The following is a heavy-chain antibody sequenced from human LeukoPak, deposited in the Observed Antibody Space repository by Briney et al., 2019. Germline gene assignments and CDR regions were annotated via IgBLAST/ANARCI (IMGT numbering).Heavy chain of an antibody. Sequence: GGSLRLSCAASGFTFDDYAMHWVRQATGKGLDWVSGISWNSGSIGYADSVKGRFTISRDNAKNSLYLQMNSLRAEDTALYYCAKDIDYDFWSGYDYWGQGTLVTVSS. J-gene: IGHJ4*02. CDR1: GFTFDDYA. D-gene: IGHD3-3*01. CDR2: ISWNSGSI. V-gene: IGHV3-9*01. CDR3: AKDIDYDFWSGYDY.